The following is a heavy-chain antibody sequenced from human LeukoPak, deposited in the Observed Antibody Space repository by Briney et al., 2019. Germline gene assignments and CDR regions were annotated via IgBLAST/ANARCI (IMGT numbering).Heavy chain of an antibody. D-gene: IGHD1-14*01. V-gene: IGHV3-74*01. CDR3: ARDGREPDY. CDR2: IESDGRT. J-gene: IGHJ4*02. Sequence: GGSLRLSCAASGFTLSSRWMHWLRQVPGKGLVSVSRIESDGRTAYAESVKGRFIISRDNAKNTLYLQMNSLRVEDTAVYYCARDGREPDYWGQGTLVTVSS. CDR1: GFTLSSRW.